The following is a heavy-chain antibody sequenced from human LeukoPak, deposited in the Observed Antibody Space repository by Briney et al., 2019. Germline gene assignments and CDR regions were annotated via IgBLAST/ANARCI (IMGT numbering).Heavy chain of an antibody. CDR2: IREERGQE. V-gene: IGHV3-7*03. CDR1: GLTVSNRW. D-gene: IGHD5-18*01. Sequence: GSLRLSCVASGLTVSNRWMSWVRQAPGKGLEWVANIREERGQEYYVDSVKGRFTISKNSAKNSLYLQMNTLRVEDTAMYYCASLDTAKQPLANHWGQGTLVTVSS. J-gene: IGHJ5*02. CDR3: ASLDTAKQPLANH.